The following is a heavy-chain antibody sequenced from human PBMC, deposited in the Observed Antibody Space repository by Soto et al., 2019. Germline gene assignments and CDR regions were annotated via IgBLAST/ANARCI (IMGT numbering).Heavy chain of an antibody. CDR2: IIPIFGTA. D-gene: IGHD5-12*01. CDR3: ARDPDSGYVIKFLYVSKVAG. Sequence: QVQLVQSGAEVKKPGSSVKVSCKASGGTFSSYAISWVRQAPGQGLEWMGGIIPIFGTAKYAQKFQGRVRITAAESTSTADMEWSSLRSVDTAVYYFARDPDSGYVIKFLYVSKVAGWGQATTVTVSS. V-gene: IGHV1-69*12. CDR1: GGTFSSYA. J-gene: IGHJ6*02.